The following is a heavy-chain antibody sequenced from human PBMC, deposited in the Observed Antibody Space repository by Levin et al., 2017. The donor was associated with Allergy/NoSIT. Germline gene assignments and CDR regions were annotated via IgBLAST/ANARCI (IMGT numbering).Heavy chain of an antibody. Sequence: PSETLSLTCTVSGGSISPYHWSWIRQAPEKGLEWLGCVLFSFFTLPPPSLPRRVTMSLDTSKNQFSLNLSSVTAADTAVYFCARSESGNDAGDYWGQGTLVTVSS. V-gene: IGHV4-59*08. CDR1: GGSISPYH. J-gene: IGHJ4*02. CDR2: VLFSFFT. D-gene: IGHD4-23*01. CDR3: ARSESGNDAGDY.